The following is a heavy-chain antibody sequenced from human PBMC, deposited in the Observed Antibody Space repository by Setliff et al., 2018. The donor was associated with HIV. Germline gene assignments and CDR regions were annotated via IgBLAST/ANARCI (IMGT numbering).Heavy chain of an antibody. D-gene: IGHD6-19*01. CDR2: INSNGSSI. Sequence: PGESLRLSCAASGFIFSNYWMHWVRQAPGKGLVWVSRINSNGSSISYADSVKGRFTISRDNAKNTLYLQMNSLRGEDTAVYYCARHSDWYGNDAFDIWGQGTRVTV. CDR1: GFIFSNYW. V-gene: IGHV3-74*01. J-gene: IGHJ3*02. CDR3: ARHSDWYGNDAFDI.